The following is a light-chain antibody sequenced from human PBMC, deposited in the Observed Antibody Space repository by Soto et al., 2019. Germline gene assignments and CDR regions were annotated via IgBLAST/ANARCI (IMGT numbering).Light chain of an antibody. CDR2: KAS. J-gene: IGKJ4*01. CDR1: QSIGAS. V-gene: IGKV1-5*03. Sequence: DNQMTQSPSTLYASVGDRVTITCRASQSIGASLAWFQQKPGKAPSLLIYKASSLESGVPSRFSGSGSGTEFTLTISTLQPDDFATYYCQQYNSSPLTFGGGTKVEIK. CDR3: QQYNSSPLT.